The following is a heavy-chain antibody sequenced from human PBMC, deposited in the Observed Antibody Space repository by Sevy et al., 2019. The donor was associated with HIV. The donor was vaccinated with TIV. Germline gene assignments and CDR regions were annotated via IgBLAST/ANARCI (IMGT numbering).Heavy chain of an antibody. Sequence: ASVKVSCKASGFTFTSSAVQWVRQARGQLLEWIGWIVVGSGNTNYAQKFQERVTITRDMSTSTAYMELSSLRSEDTAVYYCAAGPMTTVTTALDYWGQGTLVTVSS. D-gene: IGHD4-17*01. V-gene: IGHV1-58*01. CDR2: IVVGSGNT. CDR1: GFTFTSSA. J-gene: IGHJ4*02. CDR3: AAGPMTTVTTALDY.